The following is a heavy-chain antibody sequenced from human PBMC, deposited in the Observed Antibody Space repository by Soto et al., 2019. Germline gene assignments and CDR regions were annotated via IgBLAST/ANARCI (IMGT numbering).Heavy chain of an antibody. CDR2: VSFDGSNK. D-gene: IGHD6-13*01. CDR1: GFTFSTHA. J-gene: IGHJ4*02. CDR3: ARDQTAITTAGGGRIDH. V-gene: IGHV3-30-3*01. Sequence: QVQLVESGGGVVQPGRSLRLSCAASGFTFSTHAMHWVRQAPGKGLECVAIVSFDGSNKYYADSVKGRSTISRDNSKNTLYLQMSGLTPEDTAFYYCARDQTAITTAGGGRIDHWGQGTLVTVSS.